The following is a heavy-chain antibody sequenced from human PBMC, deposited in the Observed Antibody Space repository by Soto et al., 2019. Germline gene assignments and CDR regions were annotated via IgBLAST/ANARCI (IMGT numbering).Heavy chain of an antibody. CDR3: AKDPSWSGSFQDAFDI. Sequence: GGSLRLSCAASGFTFSSYWMSWVRQAPGKGLEWVANIKQDGSEKYYVDSVKGRFTISRDNAKNSLYLQMNSLRAEDTAVYYCAKDPSWSGSFQDAFDIWGQGTMVTVSS. D-gene: IGHD1-26*01. CDR2: IKQDGSEK. J-gene: IGHJ3*02. V-gene: IGHV3-7*03. CDR1: GFTFSSYW.